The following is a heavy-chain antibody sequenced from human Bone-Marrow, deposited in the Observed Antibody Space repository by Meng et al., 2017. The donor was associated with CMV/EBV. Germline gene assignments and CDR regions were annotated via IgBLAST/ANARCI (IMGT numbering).Heavy chain of an antibody. V-gene: IGHV3-7*01. D-gene: IGHD6-6*01. CDR3: ARPQYSRSSGLDGMDV. Sequence: GGSLRLSCAASGFTFSKYWMTWVRQLPGKGLEWVANIRQDGSEEYYLDSVKGRFTISRDNAKNSLYLQMNSLRAEDTAVYYCARPQYSRSSGLDGMDVWGQGTTVTVS. J-gene: IGHJ6*02. CDR1: GFTFSKYW. CDR2: IRQDGSEE.